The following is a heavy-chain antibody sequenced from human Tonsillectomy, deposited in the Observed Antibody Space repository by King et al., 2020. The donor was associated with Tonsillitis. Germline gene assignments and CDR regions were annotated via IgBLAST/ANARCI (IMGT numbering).Heavy chain of an antibody. D-gene: IGHD6-19*01. V-gene: IGHV4-34*01. Sequence: VQLQQWGAGLSKPSETLSLTCAVYGGAFRGHYWSWIRQPPGQGLEWVGEINHRGSTHYNPSLKSRVTISVDTSKNQFSLHLSSVTAADTAVYYCARFGGYSSAWWFDYWGQGTLVTVSS. CDR3: ARFGGYSSAWWFDY. CDR1: GGAFRGHY. CDR2: INHRGST. J-gene: IGHJ5*01.